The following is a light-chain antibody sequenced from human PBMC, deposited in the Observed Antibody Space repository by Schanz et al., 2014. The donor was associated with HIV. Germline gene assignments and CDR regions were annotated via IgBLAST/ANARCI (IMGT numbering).Light chain of an antibody. CDR2: LAS. CDR3: QHYGDSRGT. J-gene: IGKJ4*02. CDR1: QSVLNSSNNKNY. Sequence: DIVMTQSPDSLAVSLGERATINCKSRQSVLNSSNNKNYIAWYQQKGGQPPRLLIYLASTRAFGVPDRFSGSGSGTDFTLTISRLEPEDFAVYYCQHYGDSRGTFGGGTKVDI. V-gene: IGKV4-1*01.